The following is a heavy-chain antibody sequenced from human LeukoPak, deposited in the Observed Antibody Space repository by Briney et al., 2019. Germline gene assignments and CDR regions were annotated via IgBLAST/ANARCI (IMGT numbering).Heavy chain of an antibody. J-gene: IGHJ4*02. CDR2: INPSGCST. CDR3: ARALIAAAPGAGLYYFDY. Sequence: SVNVTCKSSGYTFTSYYCHWVRQPPGQGLEGMGIINPSGCSTSYAQKFHGRATMTRYTSTSTVYMELRSMSSEDTAVSYCARALIAAAPGAGLYYFDYWGQGALVTVSS. D-gene: IGHD6-13*01. CDR1: GYTFTSYY. V-gene: IGHV1-46*01.